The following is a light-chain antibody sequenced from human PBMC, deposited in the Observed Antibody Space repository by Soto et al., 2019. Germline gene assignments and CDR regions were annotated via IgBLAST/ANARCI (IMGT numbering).Light chain of an antibody. Sequence: QSALTQPASVSGSPGQSITISCASGSGQIGSSNLVSWYQHHSGKAPKLIIYEGNKRPSGVSNRFSGSKSGKTASLTISGLQAEDEGTYYCCSYAGSSPLYVFGTGTKVTVL. J-gene: IGLJ1*01. CDR2: EGN. CDR1: SGQIGSSNL. V-gene: IGLV2-23*01. CDR3: CSYAGSSPLYV.